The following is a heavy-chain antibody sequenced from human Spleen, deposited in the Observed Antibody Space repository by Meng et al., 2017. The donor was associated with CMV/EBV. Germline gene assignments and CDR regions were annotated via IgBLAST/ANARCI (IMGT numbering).Heavy chain of an antibody. CDR1: RYTFTEYH. CDR2: INPKSGGT. CDR3: ARVKRYCTGGTCSSTGYYGMDV. J-gene: IGHJ6*02. D-gene: IGHD2-15*01. Sequence: ASVKVSCKASRYTFTEYHMHWVRQAPGQGLEWMGWINPKSGGTNYAQKFQGRVTMTRDTSINTAYMELSRLTSDDTAVYYCARVKRYCTGGTCSSTGYYGMDVWGQGTTVTVSS. V-gene: IGHV1-2*02.